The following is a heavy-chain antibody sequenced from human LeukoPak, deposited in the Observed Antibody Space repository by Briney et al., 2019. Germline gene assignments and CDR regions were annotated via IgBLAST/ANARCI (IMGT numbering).Heavy chain of an antibody. D-gene: IGHD2-2*01. CDR3: ARDYCSTTTCLDY. V-gene: IGHV3-23*01. CDR1: GFTFSTYA. CDR2: ISGSGDST. Sequence: GGSLRLSCAASGFTFSTYAMTWVRQAPGKGLEWVSAISGSGDSTYYADSVKGRFTISRDNSKNTLYLQMNSLRAEDTAVYYCARDYCSTTTCLDYWGQGTLVTVSS. J-gene: IGHJ4*02.